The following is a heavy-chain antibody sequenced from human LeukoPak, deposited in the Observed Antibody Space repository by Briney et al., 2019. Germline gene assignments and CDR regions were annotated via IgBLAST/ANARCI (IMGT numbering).Heavy chain of an antibody. CDR3: ARRGWGSYRSSYYFDY. Sequence: SETLSLTCTVSGGSISSSSYYWGWIRQPPGKGLEWIGSIYYSGSTYYNPSLKSRVTISVDTSKNQFSLKLSSVTAADTAVYYCARRGWGSYRSSYYFDYWGQGTLVTVSS. V-gene: IGHV4-39*07. J-gene: IGHJ4*02. CDR1: GGSISSSSYY. D-gene: IGHD3-16*02. CDR2: IYYSGST.